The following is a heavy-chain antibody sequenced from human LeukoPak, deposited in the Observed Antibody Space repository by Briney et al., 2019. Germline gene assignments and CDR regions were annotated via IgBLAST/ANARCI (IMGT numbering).Heavy chain of an antibody. D-gene: IGHD5-18*01. V-gene: IGHV3-7*04. CDR3: ARGSYGYLFLDY. J-gene: IGHJ4*02. Sequence: SGGSLRLSCAASGFTFSSYWMSWVRQAPGKGLECVANIKQDGSEKYYVDSVKGRFTISRDNTENSLYLQMNSLTAEDTAVYYCARGSYGYLFLDYWGQGTLVTVSS. CDR2: IKQDGSEK. CDR1: GFTFSSYW.